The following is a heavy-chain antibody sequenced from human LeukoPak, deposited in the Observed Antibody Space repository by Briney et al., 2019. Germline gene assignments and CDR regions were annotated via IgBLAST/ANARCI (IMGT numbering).Heavy chain of an antibody. CDR1: GGSISSGGFY. V-gene: IGHV4-31*03. CDR3: ARIDYYDSSGYLDYYFDY. D-gene: IGHD3-22*01. J-gene: IGHJ4*02. CDR2: IYYSGST. Sequence: SQTLSLTCTVSGGSISSGGFYWSWIRQYPGKGLEWIGYIYYSGSTYYNPSLKSRFTISLDTSQNQFSLKVSSVTAADTAVYYCARIDYYDSSGYLDYYFDYWGQGTLVTVSS.